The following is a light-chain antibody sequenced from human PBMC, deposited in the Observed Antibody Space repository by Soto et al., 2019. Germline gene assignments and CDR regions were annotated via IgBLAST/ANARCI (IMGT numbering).Light chain of an antibody. CDR2: STS. CDR1: TGAVTSGYY. Sequence: QTVVTQEPSLTVSPGGTVTLTCASSTGAVTSGYYPNWFQPKPGQAPRALIYSTSNKYSWTPARFSGSLLGGKAALTLSGVQREDEAEYYCLLYYGGQLGVFGGGTQLTVL. J-gene: IGLJ2*01. V-gene: IGLV7-43*01. CDR3: LLYYGGQLGV.